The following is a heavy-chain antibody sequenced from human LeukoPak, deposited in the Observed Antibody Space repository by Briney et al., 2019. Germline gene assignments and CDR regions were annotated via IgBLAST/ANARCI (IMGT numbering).Heavy chain of an antibody. CDR1: GFTFANYA. V-gene: IGHV3-23*01. CDR3: ARGVTGTTKIPLNWFDP. J-gene: IGHJ5*02. Sequence: GGSLRLSCAASGFTFANYAMTWVRQAPGKGLQWVSSINDGGGIVYYADSVKGRFTISRDNSKNTLYLQMGSLRAEDMAVYYCARGVTGTTKIPLNWFDPWGQGTLVTVSS. D-gene: IGHD1-7*01. CDR2: INDGGGIV.